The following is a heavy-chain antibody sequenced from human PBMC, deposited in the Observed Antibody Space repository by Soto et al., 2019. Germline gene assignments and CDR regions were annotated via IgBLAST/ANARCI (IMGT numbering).Heavy chain of an antibody. V-gene: IGHV4-34*01. J-gene: IGHJ4*02. CDR2: INHSGST. Sequence: SETLSLTCAVYGGSFSGYYWSWIRQPPGKGLEWIGEINHSGSTNYNPSLKSRVTISVDTSKNQFSLKLSSVTAADTAVYYCAREKPSSSSWYHDYWGQGTLVSVS. CDR3: AREKPSSSSWYHDY. CDR1: GGSFSGYY. D-gene: IGHD6-13*01.